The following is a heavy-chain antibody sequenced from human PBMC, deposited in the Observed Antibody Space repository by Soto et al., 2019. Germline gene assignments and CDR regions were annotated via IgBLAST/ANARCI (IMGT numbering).Heavy chain of an antibody. D-gene: IGHD3-3*01. CDR2: FDPEDGET. J-gene: IGHJ3*02. CDR3: ATDLVGFGVVRGAFDI. V-gene: IGHV1-24*01. Sequence: ASVKVSCKVSGYTLTELSMHWVRPAPGKGLEWMGGFDPEDGETIYAQKFQGRVTMTEDTSTDTAYMELSSLRSEDTAVYYCATDLVGFGVVRGAFDIWGQGTMVTVSS. CDR1: GYTLTELS.